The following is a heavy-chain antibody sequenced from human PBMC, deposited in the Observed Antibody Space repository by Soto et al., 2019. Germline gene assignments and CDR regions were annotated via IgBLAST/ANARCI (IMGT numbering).Heavy chain of an antibody. Sequence: ASVKVSCKASGYTFTSYDINWVRQATGQGLEWMGWMNPNSGNTGYAQKFQGRVTMNRNTSISTTYMKLSSLRSEDTAVYYCAFGGFDWLSPLFVWGKGTTVTVSS. CDR1: GYTFTSYD. CDR2: MNPNSGNT. V-gene: IGHV1-8*01. CDR3: AFGGFDWLSPLFV. J-gene: IGHJ6*04. D-gene: IGHD3-9*01.